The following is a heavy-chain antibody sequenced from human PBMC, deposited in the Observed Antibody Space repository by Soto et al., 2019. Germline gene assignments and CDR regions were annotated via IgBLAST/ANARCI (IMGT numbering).Heavy chain of an antibody. D-gene: IGHD3-16*01. CDR3: ARAGDNPHDAFDI. CDR2: IIPIFGTA. J-gene: IGHJ3*02. V-gene: IGHV1-69*06. Sequence: SVKVSCKASGGTFSSYAISWVRQAPGQGLEWMGGIIPIFGTANYAQKFQGRVTITADKSTSTAYMELSSLRSEDTAVYYCARAGDNPHDAFDICGQGTMVPVSS. CDR1: GGTFSSYA.